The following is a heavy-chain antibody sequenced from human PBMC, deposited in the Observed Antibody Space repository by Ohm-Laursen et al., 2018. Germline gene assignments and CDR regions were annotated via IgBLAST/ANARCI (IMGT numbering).Heavy chain of an antibody. CDR2: INHSGST. D-gene: IGHD2-2*01. CDR1: GGSFSGYY. J-gene: IGHJ4*02. Sequence: SDTLSLTCAVYGGSFSGYYWSWIRQPPGKGLEWIGEINHSGSTNYNPSLKSRVTMSVDTSKNQFSLKLSSVTAVDTAVYYCATTKVPATATGFDYWGQGTLVTVSS. V-gene: IGHV4-34*01. CDR3: ATTKVPATATGFDY.